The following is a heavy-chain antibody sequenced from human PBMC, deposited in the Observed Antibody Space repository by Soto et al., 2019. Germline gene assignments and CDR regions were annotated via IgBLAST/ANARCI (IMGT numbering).Heavy chain of an antibody. CDR2: IYYSGST. J-gene: IGHJ4*02. CDR3: ARDISAYSSRWDYFYY. D-gene: IGHD6-13*01. V-gene: IGHV4-31*03. CDR1: GGSISSGGYY. Sequence: PSETLSLTCTVSGGSISSGGYYWSWIRQHPGKGLEWIGYIYYSGSTYYNPSLKSRVTISVDTSKNQFSLKLSSVTAADTAVYYCARDISAYSSRWDYFYYRGQGTLVTVSS.